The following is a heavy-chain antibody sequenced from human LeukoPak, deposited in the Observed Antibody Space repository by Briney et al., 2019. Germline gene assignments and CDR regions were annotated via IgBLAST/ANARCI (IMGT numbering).Heavy chain of an antibody. CDR2: IYTSGST. CDR3: ARDPSTGTTGYYYYGMDV. V-gene: IGHV4-4*07. J-gene: IGHJ6*02. Sequence: SETLSLTCTVSGGSISSYYWSWIRQPAGKGLEWIGRIYTSGSTSYNPSLKSRVTMSVDTSKNQFSLKLSSVTAADTAVYYCARDPSTGTTGYYYYGMDVWGQGTTDTVSS. CDR1: GGSISSYY. D-gene: IGHD1-1*01.